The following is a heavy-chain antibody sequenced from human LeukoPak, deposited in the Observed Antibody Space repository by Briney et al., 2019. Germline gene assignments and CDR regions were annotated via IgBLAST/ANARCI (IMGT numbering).Heavy chain of an antibody. V-gene: IGHV4-34*01. CDR3: ARGPPLTALGYCSGGSCYLDY. Sequence: PSETLSLTCAVYGGSFSGYYWSWIRQPPGKGLEWIGEINHSGSTNYNPSLKSRVTISVDTSKNQFSLKLSSVTAADTAVYYCARGPPLTALGYCSGGSCYLDYWGQGTLVTVSS. CDR1: GGSFSGYY. CDR2: INHSGST. J-gene: IGHJ4*02. D-gene: IGHD2-15*01.